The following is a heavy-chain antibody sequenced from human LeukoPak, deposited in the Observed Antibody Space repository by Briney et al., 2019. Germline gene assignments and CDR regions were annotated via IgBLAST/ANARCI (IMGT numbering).Heavy chain of an antibody. CDR2: IKSKTDGGTT. Sequence: GGSLRLSCAASGFTFSNALISWVRQAPGKGLEWVSRIKSKTDGGTTDYAAPVKGRFTISRDDSKNTLYLQMNSLKTEDTAVYYCTGWPRNGFDIWGQGTMVTVSS. CDR1: GFTFSNAL. J-gene: IGHJ3*02. V-gene: IGHV3-15*01. CDR3: TGWPRNGFDI. D-gene: IGHD1-14*01.